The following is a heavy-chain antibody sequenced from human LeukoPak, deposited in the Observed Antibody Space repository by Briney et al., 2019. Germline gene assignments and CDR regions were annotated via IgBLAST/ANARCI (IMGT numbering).Heavy chain of an antibody. Sequence: SETLSLTCAVSGGPISSSNWWSWVRQPPGKGLEWIGEIYHSGSTNYNPSLKSRVTISVDKSKNQFSLKLSSVTAADTAVYYCARDLGGVLYYYYGMDVWGQGTTVTVSS. CDR2: IYHSGST. CDR1: GGPISSSNW. V-gene: IGHV4-4*02. J-gene: IGHJ6*02. D-gene: IGHD3-16*01. CDR3: ARDLGGVLYYYYGMDV.